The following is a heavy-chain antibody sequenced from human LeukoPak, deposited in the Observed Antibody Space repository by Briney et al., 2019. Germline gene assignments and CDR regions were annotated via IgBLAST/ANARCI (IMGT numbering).Heavy chain of an antibody. CDR3: ARLGPSIAAAGMGGMDV. Sequence: SVKVPCKASGGTFSSYAISWVRQAPGQGLEWMGGIIPIFGTANYAQKFQGRVTITADESTSTAYMELSSLRSEDTAVYYCARLGPSIAAAGMGGMDVWGQGTTVTVSS. CDR2: IIPIFGTA. CDR1: GGTFSSYA. J-gene: IGHJ6*02. V-gene: IGHV1-69*13. D-gene: IGHD6-13*01.